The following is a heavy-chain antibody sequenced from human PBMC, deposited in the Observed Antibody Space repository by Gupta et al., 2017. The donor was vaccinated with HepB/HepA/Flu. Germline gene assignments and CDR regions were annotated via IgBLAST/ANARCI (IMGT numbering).Heavy chain of an antibody. CDR3: ARATLYYDFWSCYFYLPNWFDP. CDR1: GYTFTSYD. V-gene: IGHV1-8*01. CDR2: MNPNSGNT. Sequence: EVKKPGASVKVSCKASGYTFTSYDINWVRQATGQGLEWMGWMNPNSGNTGYAQKFQGRVTMTRNTYISTAYMELSSLRSEDTAVYYCARATLYYDFWSCYFYLPNWFDPWGQGTLVTVSS. J-gene: IGHJ5*02. D-gene: IGHD3-3*01.